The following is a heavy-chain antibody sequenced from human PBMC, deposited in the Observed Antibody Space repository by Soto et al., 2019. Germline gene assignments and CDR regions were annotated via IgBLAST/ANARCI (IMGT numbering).Heavy chain of an antibody. CDR3: ATLRRIFGVVITNYYYCGMDV. D-gene: IGHD3-3*01. Sequence: QVQLVQSGAEVKKPGSSVKVSCKASGGTFSSYAISWVRQAPGQGLEWMGGSIPIFGPANYAQKFQGRVPITAAESTSTAYMELSSLRSEDTAVYYCATLRRIFGVVITNYYYCGMDVWGQGTTVTASS. J-gene: IGHJ6*02. CDR1: GGTFSSYA. V-gene: IGHV1-69*01. CDR2: SIPIFGPA.